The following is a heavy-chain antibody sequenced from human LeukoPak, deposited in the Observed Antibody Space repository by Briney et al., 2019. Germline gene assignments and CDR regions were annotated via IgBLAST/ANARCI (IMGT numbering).Heavy chain of an antibody. D-gene: IGHD1-26*01. CDR2: IYDSGST. CDR1: GGSISSGGYY. J-gene: IGHJ5*02. V-gene: IGHV4-31*03. CDR3: ARLGSGTNNWFDP. Sequence: TLSLTCIVSGGSISSGGYYWSWIRQHPGKGLEWIGYIYDSGSTYYSPSLKSRVTISVDTSKNQFSLKLSSVTAADTAVYYCARLGSGTNNWFDPWGQGTLVTVSS.